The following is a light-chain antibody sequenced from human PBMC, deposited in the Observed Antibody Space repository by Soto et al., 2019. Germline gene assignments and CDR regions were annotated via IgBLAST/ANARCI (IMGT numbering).Light chain of an antibody. J-gene: IGKJ2*01. CDR1: QDISNY. Sequence: DIQMTQSPSSLSTSVGDRVTITCRASQDISNYLDWYQHKPGRVPKLLTFDASNLEKGVPSRFSGSGSGTDFTLTISGLQPDDIATYYCHHCDNLPQLTFGQGTKLEIK. V-gene: IGKV1-33*01. CDR3: HHCDNLPQLT. CDR2: DAS.